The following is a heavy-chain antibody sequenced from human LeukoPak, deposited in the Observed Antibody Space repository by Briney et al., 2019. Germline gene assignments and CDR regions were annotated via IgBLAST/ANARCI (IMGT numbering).Heavy chain of an antibody. V-gene: IGHV3-23*01. CDR1: GFTFSSYA. Sequence: GGSLRLSCAASGFTFSSYAMSWVRQAPGKGLEWVSAISGSGGSTYYADSVKGRFTISRDNSKNTLYLQMYSLRAEDTAVYYCAKELYYYDSSGYYLYYFDYWGQGTLVTVSS. J-gene: IGHJ4*02. CDR2: ISGSGGST. D-gene: IGHD3-22*01. CDR3: AKELYYYDSSGYYLYYFDY.